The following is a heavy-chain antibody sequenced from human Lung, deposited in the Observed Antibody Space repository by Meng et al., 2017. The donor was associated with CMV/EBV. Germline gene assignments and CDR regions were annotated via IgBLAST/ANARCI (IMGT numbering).Heavy chain of an antibody. J-gene: IGHJ4*02. Sequence: GESXKISCAASGFTFSRYWMHWVRQTPEKGLVWVSRIKTDGTYSNYADYVKGRFTISRDNARNTLYLQMNSLRGEDTAVYFCVRDGDHWNFDYWGQVTLVTVSS. CDR1: GFTFSRYW. CDR2: IKTDGTYS. CDR3: VRDGDHWNFDY. D-gene: IGHD1-1*01. V-gene: IGHV3-74*01.